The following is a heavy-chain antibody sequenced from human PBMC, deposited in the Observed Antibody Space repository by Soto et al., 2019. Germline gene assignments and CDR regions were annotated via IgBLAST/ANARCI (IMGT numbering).Heavy chain of an antibody. V-gene: IGHV3-30-3*01. CDR1: GFTFSSYA. D-gene: IGHD3-9*01. Sequence: QVQLVESGGGVVQPGRSLRLSCAASGFTFSSYAMHWVRQAPDKGLEWVAVISYDGSNKYYADSVKGRFTISRDNSKNTLYLQMNSLRAEDTAVYYCARGHDILTGYSVNFDYWGQGTLVTVSS. CDR3: ARGHDILTGYSVNFDY. CDR2: ISYDGSNK. J-gene: IGHJ4*02.